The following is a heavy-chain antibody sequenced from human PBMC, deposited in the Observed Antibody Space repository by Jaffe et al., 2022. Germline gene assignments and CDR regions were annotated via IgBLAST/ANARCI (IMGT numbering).Heavy chain of an antibody. Sequence: QVQLVESGGGVVQPGRSLRLSCAASGFTFSSYGMHWVRQAPGKGLEWVAVISYDGSNKYYADSVKGRFTISRDNSKNTLYLQMNSLRAEDTAVYYCAKDGFRELLRPNYYYYYYMDVWGKGTTVTVSS. J-gene: IGHJ6*03. V-gene: IGHV3-30*18. CDR3: AKDGFRELLRPNYYYYYYMDV. CDR2: ISYDGSNK. D-gene: IGHD3-10*01. CDR1: GFTFSSYG.